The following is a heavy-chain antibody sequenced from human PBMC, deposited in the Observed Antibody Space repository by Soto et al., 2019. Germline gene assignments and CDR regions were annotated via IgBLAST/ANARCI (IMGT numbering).Heavy chain of an antibody. CDR2: ISYDGSNK. Sequence: GGSLRLSCAASGLAFSNYAFHWVRQAPGKGLEWVAVISYDGSNKYYADSMRGRFTISRDNAKNSLYLQMNSLRAEDTAVYYCARDLQRWLQLRRADYFDYWGQGTLVTVSS. J-gene: IGHJ4*02. CDR1: GLAFSNYA. D-gene: IGHD5-12*01. CDR3: ARDLQRWLQLRRADYFDY. V-gene: IGHV3-30-3*01.